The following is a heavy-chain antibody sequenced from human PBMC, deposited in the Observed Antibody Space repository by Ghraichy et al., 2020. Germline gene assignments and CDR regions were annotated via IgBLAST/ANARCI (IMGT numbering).Heavy chain of an antibody. V-gene: IGHV6-1*01. CDR2: TYYRSTWYN. J-gene: IGHJ4*02. D-gene: IGHD5-18*01. Sequence: SQTLSLTCAISGDSVSSNSAAWNWLRQSPSRGLQWLGRTYYRSTWYNDYAPSVKSRIDINPDTSKNQFSLHLNSVTPEDSAVYYCARGTDEYSYSFDLWGQGTLVTVSS. CDR3: ARGTDEYSYSFDL. CDR1: GDSVSSNSAA.